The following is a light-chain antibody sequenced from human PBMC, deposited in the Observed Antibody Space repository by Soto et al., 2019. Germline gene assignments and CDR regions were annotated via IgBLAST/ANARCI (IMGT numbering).Light chain of an antibody. J-gene: IGLJ2*01. CDR3: QSYDSSLSGVV. Sequence: QLVLTQPPSVSGAPGQRVTISCTGSSSNIGAGYDVHWYQQLPGTAPKLLIYGNSNRPSGVPDRFSGSKSGTSASLAITGLQDEDEADYFCQSYDSSLSGVVFGGGTKLTDL. CDR1: SSNIGAGYD. V-gene: IGLV1-40*01. CDR2: GNS.